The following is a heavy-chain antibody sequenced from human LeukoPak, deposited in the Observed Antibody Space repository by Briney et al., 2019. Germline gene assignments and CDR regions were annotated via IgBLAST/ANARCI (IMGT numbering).Heavy chain of an antibody. CDR3: ARDYSRNYYDHSGDRAFDI. CDR1: GGSISSGGYY. CDR2: IYYSGST. D-gene: IGHD3-22*01. V-gene: IGHV4-31*03. J-gene: IGHJ3*02. Sequence: SETLSLTCTVSGGSISSGGYYWSWTRQHPGKGLEWIGYIYYSGSTYYNPSLKSRVTISVDTSKNQFSLKLSSVTAADTAVYYCARDYSRNYYDHSGDRAFDIWGQGTMVTVSS.